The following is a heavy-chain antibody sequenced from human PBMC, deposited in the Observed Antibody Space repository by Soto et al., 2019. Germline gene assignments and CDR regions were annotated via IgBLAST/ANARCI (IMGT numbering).Heavy chain of an antibody. CDR2: MSHDGSHK. J-gene: IGHJ6*02. Sequence: QVQLVESGGGVVQAGGSLGLSCTASGFTFGSYGMHWVRQAPGKGLEWVTSMSHDGSHKDFLDSVKGRFFISRDNSKNKLYLQINSLRPEDTAVYYCAKIPRSGWYHHYYGMDVWGQGTTVIVSS. D-gene: IGHD6-19*01. CDR1: GFTFGSYG. CDR3: AKIPRSGWYHHYYGMDV. V-gene: IGHV3-30*18.